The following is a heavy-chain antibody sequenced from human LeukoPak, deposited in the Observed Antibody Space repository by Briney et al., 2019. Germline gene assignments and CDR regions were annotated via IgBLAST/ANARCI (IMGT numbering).Heavy chain of an antibody. CDR1: GGSISSGSYY. Sequence: SETLSLTCTVSGGSISSGSYYWSWIRQPAGKGLEWIGRIYTSGSTNYNPSLKSRVTMSVGTSKNQFSLKLSSVTAADTAVYYCARDYVELLDYWGQGTLVTVSS. D-gene: IGHD1-26*01. V-gene: IGHV4-61*02. CDR3: ARDYVELLDY. J-gene: IGHJ4*02. CDR2: IYTSGST.